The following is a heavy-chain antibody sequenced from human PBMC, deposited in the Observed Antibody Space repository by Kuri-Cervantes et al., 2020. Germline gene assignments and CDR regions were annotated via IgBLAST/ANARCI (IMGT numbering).Heavy chain of an antibody. J-gene: IGHJ2*01. CDR2: INHSGST. Sequence: SQTLSLTCAVYGGSFSGYYWSWIRQPPGKGLEWIGEINHSGSTNYNPSLKSRVTISVDTSKNQFSLKLSSVTAADTAVYYCAGRYCSSTSCYLWYFDLWGRGTLVTVSS. V-gene: IGHV4-34*01. CDR1: GGSFSGYY. CDR3: AGRYCSSTSCYLWYFDL. D-gene: IGHD2-2*01.